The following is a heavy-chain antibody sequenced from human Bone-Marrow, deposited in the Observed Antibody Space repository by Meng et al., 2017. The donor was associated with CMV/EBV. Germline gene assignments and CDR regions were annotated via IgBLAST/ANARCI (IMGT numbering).Heavy chain of an antibody. Sequence: GGSLRLSCAASGFTFSSYAMHWVRQAPGKGLEWMAVISYDGSNKYYADSVKGRFTISRDNSKNTLYLQMNSLRAEDTAVYYCARSLELPTNYYYYYGMDVWGQGTTVTVSS. V-gene: IGHV3-30-3*01. J-gene: IGHJ6*02. CDR1: GFTFSSYA. D-gene: IGHD1-7*01. CDR2: ISYDGSNK. CDR3: ARSLELPTNYYYYYGMDV.